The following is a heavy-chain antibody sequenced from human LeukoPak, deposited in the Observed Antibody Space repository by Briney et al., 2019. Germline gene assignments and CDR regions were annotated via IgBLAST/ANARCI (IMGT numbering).Heavy chain of an antibody. D-gene: IGHD3-10*01. CDR3: ARWEVRLNAFEM. V-gene: IGHV4-59*08. J-gene: IGHJ3*02. Sequence: TASETLSLTCTVSGGSISRYYWSWIRQPPGKGLEWIGYTHHSGNTLYNPSLKSRVTTSVDTSKNQFSLSLSSVTAADTAVYYCARWEVRLNAFEMWGQGTMVTVSS. CDR2: THHSGNT. CDR1: GGSISRYY.